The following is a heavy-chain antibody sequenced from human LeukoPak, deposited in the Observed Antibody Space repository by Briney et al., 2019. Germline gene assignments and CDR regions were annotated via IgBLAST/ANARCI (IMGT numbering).Heavy chain of an antibody. J-gene: IGHJ4*02. CDR1: GFSFSSYA. D-gene: IGHD6-19*01. CDR2: ISGSGDNT. V-gene: IGHV3-23*01. Sequence: GGSLGLSCAASGFSFSSYAMSWVRQAPGKGLEWVSSISGSGDNTYYAESVKGRFTTSRDNSKNTLFLQMNSLRAEDTAVFYCAKRSGYTTGWFFDFWGQGTLVTVSS. CDR3: AKRSGYTTGWFFDF.